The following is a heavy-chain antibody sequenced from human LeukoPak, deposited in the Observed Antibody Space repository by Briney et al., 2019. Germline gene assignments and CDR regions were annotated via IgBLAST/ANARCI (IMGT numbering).Heavy chain of an antibody. CDR1: GFTVSSNY. D-gene: IGHD1-26*01. CDR2: ISSSSTYR. J-gene: IGHJ3*02. V-gene: IGHV3-21*04. CDR3: ARGGSYLSAFDI. Sequence: GGSLRLSCAASGFTVSSNYMSWVRQAPGKGLEWVSSISSSSTYRYYAASVKGRFTISRDNAKNSLYLQMNSLRAEDTAVYYCARGGSYLSAFDIWGQGTMVTVSS.